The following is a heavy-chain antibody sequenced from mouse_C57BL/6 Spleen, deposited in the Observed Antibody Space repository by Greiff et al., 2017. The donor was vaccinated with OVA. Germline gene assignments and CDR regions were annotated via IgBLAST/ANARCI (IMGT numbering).Heavy chain of an antibody. D-gene: IGHD3-2*02. J-gene: IGHJ4*01. CDR3: ASSSGYPRSYAMDD. CDR2: INPSSGST. Sequence: QVQLQQPGTDLVKPGASVKLSCKASGYTFTSYWMHWVKQRPGQGLEWIGNINPSSGSTNYNEKFKSKATLTVDKSSSTAYMQLSSLTSEDSAVYFCASSSGYPRSYAMDDWGQGTSVTVSS. V-gene: IGHV1-53*01. CDR1: GYTFTSYW.